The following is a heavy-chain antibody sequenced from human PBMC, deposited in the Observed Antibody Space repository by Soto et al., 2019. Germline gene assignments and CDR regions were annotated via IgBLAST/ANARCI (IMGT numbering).Heavy chain of an antibody. CDR3: ARGTLVATSYYFDY. Sequence: SETLSLTCTVSGGSISSGGYYWSWIRQHPGKGLEWIGYIYYSGSTYYNPSLKSRVTISVDTSKNQFSLKLSSVTAADTAVYYCARGTLVATSYYFDYWGQGTLVTVSS. V-gene: IGHV4-31*03. CDR2: IYYSGST. D-gene: IGHD5-12*01. CDR1: GGSISSGGYY. J-gene: IGHJ4*02.